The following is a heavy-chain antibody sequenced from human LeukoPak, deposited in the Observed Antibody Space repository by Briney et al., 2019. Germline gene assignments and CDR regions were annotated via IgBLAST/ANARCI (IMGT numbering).Heavy chain of an antibody. CDR2: IWSDGSNK. D-gene: IGHD3-10*01. V-gene: IGHV3-33*01. CDR1: GFTFSGYG. Sequence: GGSLRLSCGSSGFTFSGYGMHWVRQAPGKGLEWVAVIWSDGSNKFYRDSVKGRFTISRDNSKGTLYLEMNSLRAEDTAAYYCARGPQYGSGSYLDFWGQGTLVTVSS. J-gene: IGHJ4*02. CDR3: ARGPQYGSGSYLDF.